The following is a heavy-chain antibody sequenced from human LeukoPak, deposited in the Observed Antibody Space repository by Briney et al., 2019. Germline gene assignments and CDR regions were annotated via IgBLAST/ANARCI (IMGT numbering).Heavy chain of an antibody. CDR1: GGSISSDRYY. V-gene: IGHV4-39*01. D-gene: IGHD7-27*01. Sequence: SETLSLTCTVSGGSISSDRYYWGWIRQPPGKGLEWIGSIYYSGSTYYNPSLKSRVTISVDTSKNQFSLKLSSVTAADTAVYYCARLPGSIDDVWGEGTTVTVSS. CDR2: IYYSGST. CDR3: ARLPGSIDDV. J-gene: IGHJ6*04.